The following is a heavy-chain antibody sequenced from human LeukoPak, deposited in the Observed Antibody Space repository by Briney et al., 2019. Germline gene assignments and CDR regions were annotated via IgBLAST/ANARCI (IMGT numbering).Heavy chain of an antibody. CDR3: AKDQFIVVVVAPIGDFDY. CDR2: ISGSGGST. J-gene: IGHJ4*02. CDR1: GFTSSSYA. D-gene: IGHD2-15*01. Sequence: GGSLRLSCAASGFTSSSYAMSWVRQTPGKGLEWVSAISGSGGSTYYADSVKGRFTISRDNSKNTLYLQMNSLRAEDTAVYYCAKDQFIVVVVAPIGDFDYWGQGTLVTVSS. V-gene: IGHV3-23*01.